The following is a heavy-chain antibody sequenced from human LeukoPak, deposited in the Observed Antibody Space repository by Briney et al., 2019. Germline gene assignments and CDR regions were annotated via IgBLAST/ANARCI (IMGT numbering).Heavy chain of an antibody. J-gene: IGHJ4*02. CDR3: ARDSGGVGYCSSTSCYTSHFDY. CDR1: GFTFSPYA. V-gene: IGHV3-33*08. D-gene: IGHD2-2*02. CDR2: ISYNGSPQ. Sequence: SLRLSCAASGFTFSPYAMHWVRQAPGKGLEWVALISYNGSPQRYADSVMGRFTISRDNAKNSLYLQMNSLRAEDTAVYYCARDSGGVGYCSSTSCYTSHFDYWGQGTLVTVSS.